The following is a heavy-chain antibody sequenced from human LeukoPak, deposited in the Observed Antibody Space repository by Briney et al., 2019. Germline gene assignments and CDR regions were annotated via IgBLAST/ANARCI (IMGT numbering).Heavy chain of an antibody. D-gene: IGHD3-22*01. CDR1: GGSFSGYY. V-gene: IGHV4-34*01. Sequence: PSETLSLTCAVYGGSFSGYYWSWIRQPPGKGLEWIGEINHSGSTNYNPSLKSRVTISVDTSKNQSSPKLSSMTAADTAVYYCARGSLGSGYYYDGYWGQGTLVTVSS. CDR2: INHSGST. J-gene: IGHJ4*02. CDR3: ARGSLGSGYYYDGY.